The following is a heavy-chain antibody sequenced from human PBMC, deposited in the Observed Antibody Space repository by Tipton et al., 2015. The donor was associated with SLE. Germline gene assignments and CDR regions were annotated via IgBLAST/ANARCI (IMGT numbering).Heavy chain of an antibody. CDR3: ASGTLEWSHEPDY. Sequence: TLSLTCAVSGGSINSYNWWTWVRQPPGKGLEWIGEIYHSGTTNYNPSLKSRITISLDKSNNHFSLRLSSVTAADTAMFYCASGTLEWSHEPDYWGQGTLVTVSS. CDR1: GGSINSYNW. J-gene: IGHJ4*02. D-gene: IGHD3-3*01. V-gene: IGHV4-4*02. CDR2: IYHSGTT.